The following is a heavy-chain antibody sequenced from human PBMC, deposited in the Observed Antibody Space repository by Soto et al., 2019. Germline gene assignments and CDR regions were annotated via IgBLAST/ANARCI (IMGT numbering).Heavy chain of an antibody. CDR2: INAGNGNT. D-gene: IGHD2-2*01. CDR1: GYTFTSYA. J-gene: IGHJ1*01. V-gene: IGHV1-3*01. Sequence: ASVKVSCKASGYTFTSYAMHWVRQAPGQRLEWMGWINAGNGNTKYSQKFQGRVTITRDTSASTAYMELSSLRSEDTAVYYCARGRPGYCSSTSCMRAEYFQHWGQGTLVTVSS. CDR3: ARGRPGYCSSTSCMRAEYFQH.